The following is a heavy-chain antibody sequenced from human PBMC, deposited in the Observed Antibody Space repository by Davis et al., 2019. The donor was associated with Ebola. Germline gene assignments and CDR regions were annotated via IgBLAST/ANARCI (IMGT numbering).Heavy chain of an antibody. V-gene: IGHV3-30*03. CDR3: TTVPLGYCHSSSCFSYFDN. D-gene: IGHD2-2*01. CDR2: ISDDGSNK. J-gene: IGHJ4*02. CDR1: GFTFSSRG. Sequence: GGSLRLSCAASGFTFSSRGMHWVRQAPGKGLEWVALISDDGSNKYYADSVKGRFTISRDNSKNTLYLQMNSLKIEDTAVYYCTTVPLGYCHSSSCFSYFDNWGQGSLVTVSS.